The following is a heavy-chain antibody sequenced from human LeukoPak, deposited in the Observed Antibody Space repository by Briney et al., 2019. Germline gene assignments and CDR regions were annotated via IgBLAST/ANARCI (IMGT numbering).Heavy chain of an antibody. V-gene: IGHV4-59*01. CDR2: IHYIGST. CDR3: ARDRYDLLTGYTHAFDI. CDR1: GGSISNSY. Sequence: TSETLSLTCSVSGGSISNSYWSWIRQPPGKGQEWIGYIHYIGSTNYNPSLKSRVTISVDMPKNQISLNLSSVTAADTAVYYCARDRYDLLTGYTHAFDIWGQGTMVTVSS. D-gene: IGHD3-9*01. J-gene: IGHJ3*02.